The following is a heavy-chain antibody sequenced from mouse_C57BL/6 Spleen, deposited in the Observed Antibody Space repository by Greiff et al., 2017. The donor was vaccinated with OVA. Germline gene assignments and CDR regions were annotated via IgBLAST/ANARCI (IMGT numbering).Heavy chain of an antibody. CDR3: ARDPLYGYDDY. CDR1: GFTFSSYA. J-gene: IGHJ2*01. CDR2: ISDGGSYT. Sequence: VQLKESGGGLVKPGGSLKLSCAASGFTFSSYAMSWVRQTPEKRLEWVATISDGGSYTYYPDNVKGRFTISRDNAKNNLYLQMSHLKSEDTAMYYCARDPLYGYDDYWGQGTTLTVSS. D-gene: IGHD2-2*01. V-gene: IGHV5-4*01.